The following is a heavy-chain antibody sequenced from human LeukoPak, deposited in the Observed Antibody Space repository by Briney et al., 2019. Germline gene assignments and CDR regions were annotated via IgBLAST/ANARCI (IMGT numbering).Heavy chain of an antibody. CDR3: ARYYYESSGYYYGSFDY. Sequence: PGGSLRLSCGASGFTFSSYSVSWVRQAPGKGLEWVSYISSSGSNIYYADSVKGRFSISRDNAKNSLYLQMDSLRDEDTAVYYCARYYYESSGYYYGSFDYWGQGTLVTVSS. CDR1: GFTFSSYS. J-gene: IGHJ4*02. CDR2: ISSSGSNI. D-gene: IGHD3-22*01. V-gene: IGHV3-48*02.